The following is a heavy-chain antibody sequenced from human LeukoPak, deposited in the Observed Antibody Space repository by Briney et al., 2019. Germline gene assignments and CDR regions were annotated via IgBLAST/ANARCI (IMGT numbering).Heavy chain of an antibody. J-gene: IGHJ3*02. Sequence: GGSLRLSCAASGFTFSDYYMRWIRQAPGKGLEWVSYISSSGSTIYYADSVKGRFTISRDNAKNSLYLQMNSLRAEDTAVYYCARSPGREPYDDALDIWGQGTMVTVSS. CDR1: GFTFSDYY. CDR3: ARSPGREPYDDALDI. V-gene: IGHV3-11*01. D-gene: IGHD5-12*01. CDR2: ISSSGSTI.